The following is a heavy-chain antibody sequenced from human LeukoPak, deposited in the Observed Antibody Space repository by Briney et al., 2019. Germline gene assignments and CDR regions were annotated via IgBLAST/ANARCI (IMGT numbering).Heavy chain of an antibody. CDR1: GFTFSSYA. J-gene: IGHJ2*01. Sequence: GGSLRLSCAASGFTFSSYAMNWARQAPGKGLEWVSAISGGGGNTYYADSVKGRFTISRDNSKNTLYLQMNSLRAEDTAVYYCATSAQWYFDLWGRGTLVTVSS. V-gene: IGHV3-23*01. CDR3: ATSAQWYFDL. CDR2: ISGGGGNT.